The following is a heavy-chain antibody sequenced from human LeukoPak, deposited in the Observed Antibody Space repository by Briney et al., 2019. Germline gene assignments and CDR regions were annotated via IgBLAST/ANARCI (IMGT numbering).Heavy chain of an antibody. D-gene: IGHD1-26*01. V-gene: IGHV3-21*06. CDR3: ATLWLRVGAGDH. CDR1: GITFGDFT. Sequence: GGSLRLSCAASGITFGDFTMHWVRQAPGKGLEWVSCIGGTGSWIYYADSVKGRFTISRDNSKNSLFLQMNSLTAEDTAVYYCATLWLRVGAGDHWGQGTPVTVSS. CDR2: IGGTGSWI. J-gene: IGHJ4*02.